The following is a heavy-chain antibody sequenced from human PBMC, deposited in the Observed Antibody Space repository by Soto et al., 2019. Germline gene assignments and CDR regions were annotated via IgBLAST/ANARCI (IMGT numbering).Heavy chain of an antibody. V-gene: IGHV4-31*03. CDR3: ARKVAATSWFDP. D-gene: IGHD2-15*01. CDR2: IYYSGST. Sequence: VQLQESGPGLVKPSQTLSLTCTVSGGSISSGGYYWSWIRQHPGKGLEWIGYIYYSGSTYYNPSLKSRVTISVDTSKNQFSLKLSSVTAADTAVYYCARKVAATSWFDPWGQGTLVTVSS. CDR1: GGSISSGGYY. J-gene: IGHJ5*02.